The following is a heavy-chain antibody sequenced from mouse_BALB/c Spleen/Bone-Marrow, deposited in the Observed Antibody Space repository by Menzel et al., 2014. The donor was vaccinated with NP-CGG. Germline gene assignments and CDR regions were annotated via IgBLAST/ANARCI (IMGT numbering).Heavy chain of an antibody. J-gene: IGHJ4*01. CDR2: IDTSDSYT. V-gene: IGHV1-69*01. D-gene: IGHD2-4*01. CDR3: ARGVHDFSLDY. Sequence: QVQLQQSGAELGMPGASVKMSCKASGYTFTDNWIYWVKQRPGQGLEWIGAIDTSDSYTNYNQKFMGKASLTVDASSSTAYMQVSSLTSDDSAVFYCARGVHDFSLDYWGQGTSVTVSS. CDR1: GYTFTDNW.